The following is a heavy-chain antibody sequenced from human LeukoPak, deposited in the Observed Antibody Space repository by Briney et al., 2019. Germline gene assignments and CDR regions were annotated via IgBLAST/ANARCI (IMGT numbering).Heavy chain of an antibody. CDR1: GGSFSGYY. CDR2: INHSGST. J-gene: IGHJ4*02. CDR3: ARDPNYTTGGSDY. D-gene: IGHD3-16*01. Sequence: KTSETLSHTCAVYGGSFSGYYWSWIRQPPGKGLEWIGEINHSGSTNYNPSLKSRVTISVDTSKNQFSLKLSSVTAADTAVYYCARDPNYTTGGSDYWGQGTLVTVSS. V-gene: IGHV4-34*01.